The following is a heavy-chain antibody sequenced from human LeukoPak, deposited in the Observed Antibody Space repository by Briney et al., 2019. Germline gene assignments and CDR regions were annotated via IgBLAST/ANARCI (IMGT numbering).Heavy chain of an antibody. D-gene: IGHD1-14*01. CDR1: GFTFSGYG. Sequence: GGSLRLSCAASGFTFSGYGMHWVRQAPGKGLEWVTVIWSDGSNKYYADSVKGRFTISRDNSKNTLYLQMNSLRAEDTAVYYCARAGNPGSVDYWGQGTLLTVSS. CDR3: ARAGNPGSVDY. V-gene: IGHV3-33*01. CDR2: IWSDGSNK. J-gene: IGHJ4*02.